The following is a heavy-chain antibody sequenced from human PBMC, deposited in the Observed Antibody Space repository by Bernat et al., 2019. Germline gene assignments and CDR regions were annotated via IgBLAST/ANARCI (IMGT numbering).Heavy chain of an antibody. V-gene: IGHV3-53*01. CDR2: MYGDGRA. CDR3: TRGIGYSSDWYGWLDP. CDR1: GFSVSTNY. Sequence: EMQLVESGGGLVQPGGSLRLSCAASGFSVSTNYMNWVRQAPGKGLEWVSVMYGDGRAFYADSVKGRFTLSRDNSRSTLFLQMDSLRVEDTAVYYCTRGIGYSSDWYGWLDPWGQGTLVTVSS. D-gene: IGHD6-13*01. J-gene: IGHJ5*02.